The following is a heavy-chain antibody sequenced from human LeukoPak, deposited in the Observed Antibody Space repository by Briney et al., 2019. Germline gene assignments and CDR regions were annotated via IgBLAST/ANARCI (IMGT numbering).Heavy chain of an antibody. CDR2: IIPIFGTA. CDR3: ARSPGLALNWYFDL. D-gene: IGHD2-15*01. J-gene: IGHJ2*01. Sequence: SVKVSCKASGGTLSSYAISWVRQAPGQGLEWMGGIIPIFGTANYTQKFQGRVTIATDESTTTAYMELSSLRFEDTAVYYCARSPGLALNWYFDLWGRGTLVTVSS. CDR1: GGTLSSYA. V-gene: IGHV1-69*05.